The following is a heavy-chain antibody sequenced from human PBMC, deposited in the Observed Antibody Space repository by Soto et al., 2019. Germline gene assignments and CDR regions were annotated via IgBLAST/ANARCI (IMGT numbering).Heavy chain of an antibody. D-gene: IGHD5-12*01. J-gene: IGHJ3*02. CDR3: ARDSPITFDAFDI. V-gene: IGHV4-59*01. Sequence: PSETLSLTCTVSSGSISSYYWSWIRQPPGKGLEWIGYIYYSGSTNYNPSLKSRVTISVGTSKNQFSLKLSSVTAADTAVYYCARDSPITFDAFDIWGQGTMVT. CDR1: SGSISSYY. CDR2: IYYSGST.